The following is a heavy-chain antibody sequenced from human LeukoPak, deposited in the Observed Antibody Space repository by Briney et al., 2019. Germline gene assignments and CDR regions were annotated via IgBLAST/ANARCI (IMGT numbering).Heavy chain of an antibody. CDR1: GGSFSGYY. Sequence: SETLSLTCAVYGGSFSGYYWSWIRQPPGKGLEWIGEINHSGSTNYNPSPKSRVTISVDTSKNQFSLKLSSVTAADTAVYYCARGLEYYYGSGSYYAAFDIWGQGTMVTVSS. V-gene: IGHV4-34*01. D-gene: IGHD3-10*01. J-gene: IGHJ3*02. CDR2: INHSGST. CDR3: ARGLEYYYGSGSYYAAFDI.